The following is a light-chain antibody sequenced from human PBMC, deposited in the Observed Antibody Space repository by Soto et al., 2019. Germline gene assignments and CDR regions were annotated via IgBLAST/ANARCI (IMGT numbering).Light chain of an antibody. CDR3: QSYDSSLSGYV. J-gene: IGLJ1*01. CDR2: NNN. CDR1: SSNIGAGYD. V-gene: IGLV1-40*01. Sequence: QSVLTQPPSVSGAPGQRVTISCTGSSSNIGAGYDVHWYQQLPGTAPKLLIYNNNNRPSGVPDRFSGSKSGTSASLAITGLQXEDEADYYCQSYDSSLSGYVFGTGTKLTVL.